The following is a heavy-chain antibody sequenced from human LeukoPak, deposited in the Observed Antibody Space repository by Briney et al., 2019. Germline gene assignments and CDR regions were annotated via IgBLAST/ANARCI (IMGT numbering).Heavy chain of an antibody. CDR1: GGSISSHY. Sequence: SETLSLTCTVSGGSISSHYWSWIRQPPGKGLEWIGYIYYSGSTNYNPSLKSRVTISVDTSKNQFSLKLSSVTAADTAVYYCAREAEYSSSWYRGRGYYFDYWGQGTLVTVSS. J-gene: IGHJ4*02. D-gene: IGHD6-13*01. CDR2: IYYSGST. CDR3: AREAEYSSSWYRGRGYYFDY. V-gene: IGHV4-59*11.